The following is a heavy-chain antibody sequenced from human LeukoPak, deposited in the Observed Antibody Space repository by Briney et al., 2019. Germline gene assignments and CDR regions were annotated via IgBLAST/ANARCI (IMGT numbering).Heavy chain of an antibody. CDR3: ARSPSGSYLREGLD. Sequence: ASVKVSCKASGYTFTGYYMHWVRQAPGQGLEWMGRIIPILGIANYAQKFQGRVTITADKSTSTAYMELSSLRSEDTAVYYCARSPSGSYLREGLDWGQGTLVTVSS. V-gene: IGHV1-69*02. CDR1: GYTFTGYY. D-gene: IGHD1-26*01. J-gene: IGHJ4*02. CDR2: IIPILGIA.